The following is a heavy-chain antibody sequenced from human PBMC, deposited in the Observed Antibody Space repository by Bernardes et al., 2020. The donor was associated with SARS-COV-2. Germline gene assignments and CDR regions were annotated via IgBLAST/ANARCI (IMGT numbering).Heavy chain of an antibody. CDR2: ISGSGGST. Sequence: GGSLRLSCAASGYSFSSYAMTWVRQAPGKGLEWVSAISGSGGSTYYADSVKGRFTSSRDNSKNTLYLQMNSLRAEDTAVYYCAKDSRYYYDSSGYYLSTYGMDVWGQGTTVTVSS. CDR3: AKDSRYYYDSSGYYLSTYGMDV. V-gene: IGHV3-23*01. CDR1: GYSFSSYA. D-gene: IGHD3-22*01. J-gene: IGHJ6*02.